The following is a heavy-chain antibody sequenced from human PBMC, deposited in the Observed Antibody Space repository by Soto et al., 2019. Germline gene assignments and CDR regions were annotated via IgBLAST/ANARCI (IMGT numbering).Heavy chain of an antibody. CDR1: GGSINTFY. D-gene: IGHD5-12*01. V-gene: IGHV4-4*07. J-gene: IGHJ4*02. Sequence: SETLSLTCTVSGGSINTFYWSWVRQPARKGLEWIGRIFSSGSTSFNPSLESRVAMSVDTSKNHFSLNLSSVTAADMAVYYCAREGSYSAYNFAHGILVWSFDFWGQGALVTVSA. CDR2: IFSSGST. CDR3: AREGSYSAYNFAHGILVWSFDF.